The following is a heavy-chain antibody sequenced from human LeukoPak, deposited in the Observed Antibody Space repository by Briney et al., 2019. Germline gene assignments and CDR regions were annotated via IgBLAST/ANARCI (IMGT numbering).Heavy chain of an antibody. Sequence: SVKVSCKASGGTFSSYAISWVRQAPGPGLEWMGGIIPIFGTANYAQKFQGRVTITTDESTSTAYMELSSLRSEDTAVYYCASQSKIAAAGFDYWGQGTLVTVSS. D-gene: IGHD6-13*01. CDR3: ASQSKIAAAGFDY. CDR2: IIPIFGTA. J-gene: IGHJ4*02. V-gene: IGHV1-69*05. CDR1: GGTFSSYA.